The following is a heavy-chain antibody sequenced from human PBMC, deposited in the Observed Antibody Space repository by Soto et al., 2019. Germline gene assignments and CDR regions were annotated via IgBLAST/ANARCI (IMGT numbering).Heavy chain of an antibody. CDR1: GFTFSSYW. V-gene: IGHV3-74*01. J-gene: IGHJ6*02. D-gene: IGHD3-10*01. Sequence: GGSLRLSCAASGFTFSSYWMHWVRKDPGKGLVWVSRINNDGSSTKYYADSVKGRFAISRDNSKNTLYLQMNSLRAEDTAVYYCATMVRGGPYYYYYGMDVWGQGTTVTVSS. CDR2: INNDGSST. CDR3: ATMVRGGPYYYYYGMDV.